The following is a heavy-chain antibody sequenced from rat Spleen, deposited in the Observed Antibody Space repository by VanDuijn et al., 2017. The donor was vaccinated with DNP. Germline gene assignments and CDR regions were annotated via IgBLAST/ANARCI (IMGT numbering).Heavy chain of an antibody. CDR1: GFTFSDYN. Sequence: EVQLVESGGDLVQPGRSLKLSCAASGFTFSDYNMAWVRQAPKKGLEWVATIFYDGSRTYYRDSVKGRFTISRDNAKSTLYLQMNSLRSEDTATYYCTRDNYSSYMPYYYAMDAWGQGTSVTVSS. V-gene: IGHV5S10*01. J-gene: IGHJ4*01. CDR3: TRDNYSSYMPYYYAMDA. CDR2: IFYDGSRT. D-gene: IGHD1-2*01.